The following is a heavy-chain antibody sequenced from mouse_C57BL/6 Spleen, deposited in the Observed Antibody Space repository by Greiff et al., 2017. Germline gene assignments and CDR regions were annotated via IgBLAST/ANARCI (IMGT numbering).Heavy chain of an antibody. CDR2: INPNNGGT. D-gene: IGHD3-2*02. J-gene: IGHJ2*01. CDR1: GYTFTDYY. CDR3: ARLRSSGYVDY. V-gene: IGHV1-26*01. Sequence: EVQLQQSGPELVKPGASVKISCKASGYTFTDYYMNWVKQSHGKSLEWIGDINPNNGGTSYNQKFKGKATLTVDKSSSTAYMELRSLTSEDSAVYYCARLRSSGYVDYWGQGTTLTVSS.